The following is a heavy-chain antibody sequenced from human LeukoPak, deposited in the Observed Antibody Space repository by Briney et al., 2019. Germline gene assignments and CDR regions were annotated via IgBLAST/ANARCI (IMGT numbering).Heavy chain of an antibody. Sequence: PGGSLRLSRAASRFSLSSYAMCWVRQAPGERMEWVSVVSGGGGITYYADSVKGWFTDSRCNSESTLSLQMNSLRAEDTAVYYCTKEYGGSRDYFYGMDVWGQGTTVTVSS. V-gene: IGHV3-23*01. D-gene: IGHD6-6*01. CDR3: TKEYGGSRDYFYGMDV. J-gene: IGHJ6*02. CDR1: RFSLSSYA. CDR2: VSGGGGIT.